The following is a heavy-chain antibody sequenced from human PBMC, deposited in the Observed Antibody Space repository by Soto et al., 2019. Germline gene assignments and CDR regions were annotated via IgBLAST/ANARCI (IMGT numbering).Heavy chain of an antibody. CDR2: IYYSGST. CDR1: GGSISSSSYY. CDR3: ASGSIAVDWYGHYYYGMDV. J-gene: IGHJ6*02. Sequence: QLQLQESGPGLVKPSETLSLTCTVSGGSISSSSYYWGWIRQPPGKGLEWIGSIYYSGSTYYNPSLKSRVTISVDTSKNQFSLKLSSVTAADTAVYYCASGSIAVDWYGHYYYGMDVWGQGTTVTVSS. V-gene: IGHV4-39*01. D-gene: IGHD6-19*01.